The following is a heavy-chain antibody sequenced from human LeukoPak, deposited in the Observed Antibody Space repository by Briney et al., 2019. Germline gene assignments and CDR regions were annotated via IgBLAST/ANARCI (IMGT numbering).Heavy chain of an antibody. J-gene: IGHJ4*02. Sequence: GGSLRLSCAASGFSFSTHWTHWVRQAPGKGLVYVAQIKSDGSATAYADSVKGRFTISRDNAKNTPYLEMSSLRAEDTAVYYCGSLTVVARDHWGQGTLVTVSS. CDR2: IKSDGSAT. CDR1: GFSFSTHW. V-gene: IGHV3-74*01. CDR3: GSLTVVARDH. D-gene: IGHD3-22*01.